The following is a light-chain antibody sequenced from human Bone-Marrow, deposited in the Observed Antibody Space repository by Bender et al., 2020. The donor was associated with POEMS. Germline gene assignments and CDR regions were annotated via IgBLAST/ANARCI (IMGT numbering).Light chain of an antibody. CDR1: ALPKEY. CDR2: KDA. Sequence: SYELTQPPSVSVSPGQTARITCSGDALPKEYVYWYQQKSGQAPVVVIYKDAERPSGIPERFSGSTSGTTVTLTITGVQSEDEADYYCQSADKTDTYHFVFGGGTKLTIL. V-gene: IGLV3-25*03. J-gene: IGLJ2*01. CDR3: QSADKTDTYHFV.